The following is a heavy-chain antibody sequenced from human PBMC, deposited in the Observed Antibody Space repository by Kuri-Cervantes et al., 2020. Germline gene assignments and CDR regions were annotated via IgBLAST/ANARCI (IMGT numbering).Heavy chain of an antibody. CDR1: GYTFTSYG. D-gene: IGHD2-21*02. Sequence: ASAKVSCKASGYTFTSYGISWVRQAPGQGLEWMGWISAYNGNTNYAQKLQGRVTMTTDTSTSTAYMELRSLRSDDTAVYYCARVYSGVVVTFYWSYGMDVWGQGTTVTVSS. CDR2: ISAYNGNT. J-gene: IGHJ6*02. CDR3: ARVYSGVVVTFYWSYGMDV. V-gene: IGHV1-18*01.